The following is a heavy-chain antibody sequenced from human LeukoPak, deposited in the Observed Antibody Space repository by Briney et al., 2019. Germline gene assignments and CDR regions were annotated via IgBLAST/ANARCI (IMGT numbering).Heavy chain of an antibody. D-gene: IGHD6-19*01. V-gene: IGHV1-2*02. CDR2: INPNSGGT. Sequence: ASVKVSCKASGFIFTGYYMHWVRQAPGQGLEWMGWINPNSGGTKYAQKFQGRVTMTRDTSITTAYMDLSRLRSDDTAMYYCARDHPYSSGWHGRVEAFDLWGQGTTVTVSS. CDR3: ARDHPYSSGWHGRVEAFDL. J-gene: IGHJ3*01. CDR1: GFIFTGYY.